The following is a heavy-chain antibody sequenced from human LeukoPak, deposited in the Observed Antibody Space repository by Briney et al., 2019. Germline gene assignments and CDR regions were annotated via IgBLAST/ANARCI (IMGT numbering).Heavy chain of an antibody. CDR1: GYTFTSYD. D-gene: IGHD3-10*01. CDR2: MNPNSGNT. J-gene: IGHJ3*01. Sequence: GASVKVTCKASGYTFTSYDINWVRLATGQGLEWMGWMNPNSGNTGYAQKFQGRVTMTRNTSISTAYMELSSLRSEDTAVYYCARGPDLLWFGELLSNWFDPWGQGTMVTVSS. V-gene: IGHV1-8*01. CDR3: ARGPDLLWFGELLSNWFDP.